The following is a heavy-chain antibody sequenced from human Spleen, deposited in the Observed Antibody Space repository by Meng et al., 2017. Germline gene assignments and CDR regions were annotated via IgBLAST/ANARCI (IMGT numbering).Heavy chain of an antibody. CDR2: TSRDGSDT. D-gene: IGHD1-26*01. Sequence: EVQLVESGGGLVQPGGSLRLSCAASGFTFNSYWMHWVRQTPGKGLVWVSRTSRDGSDTVYADSVKGRFTMSRDNAKNTLYLQMNSLRAEDTAVYYCAAAWELLPPGYWGQGTLVTVSS. CDR1: GFTFNSYW. J-gene: IGHJ4*02. CDR3: AAAWELLPPGY. V-gene: IGHV3-74*01.